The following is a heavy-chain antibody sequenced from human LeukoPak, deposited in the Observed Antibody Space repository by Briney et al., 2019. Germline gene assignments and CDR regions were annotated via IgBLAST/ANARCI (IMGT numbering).Heavy chain of an antibody. CDR3: ARGQYSGYFDY. J-gene: IGHJ4*02. D-gene: IGHD2-15*01. Sequence: PGGSLRLSCAASGFPFSNYAIHWVRQAPGKGLEWVAVISYDGNNKDYADTVKGRFTISRDNSKNTLFLQMDSLRAEDTSVYYCARGQYSGYFDYWGQGTLVTVSS. V-gene: IGHV3-30*04. CDR1: GFPFSNYA. CDR2: ISYDGNNK.